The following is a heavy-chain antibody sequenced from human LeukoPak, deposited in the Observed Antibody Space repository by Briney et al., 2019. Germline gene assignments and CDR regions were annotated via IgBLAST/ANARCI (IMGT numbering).Heavy chain of an antibody. J-gene: IGHJ4*02. Sequence: KPGGSLRLSCAASGFTFSSYSMNWVRQAPGKGLEWVSSISSSSSYIYYADSVKGRFTISRDNAKNSLYLQMNSQRAEDTAVYYCARDLYGGNSWSRRHHLKALGYWGQGTLVTVSS. D-gene: IGHD4-23*01. CDR3: ARDLYGGNSWSRRHHLKALGY. CDR2: ISSSSSYI. V-gene: IGHV3-21*01. CDR1: GFTFSSYS.